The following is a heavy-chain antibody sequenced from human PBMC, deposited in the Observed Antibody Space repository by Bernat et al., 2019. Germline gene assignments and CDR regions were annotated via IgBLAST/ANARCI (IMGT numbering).Heavy chain of an antibody. CDR3: AKEPRPHIVATIFFDY. V-gene: IGHV3-30*02. J-gene: IGHJ4*02. CDR1: GFTFSTYG. CDR2: IQNDGSTK. D-gene: IGHD5-12*01. Sequence: QVQLVESGGGVVQPGTSLRLSCAASGFTFSTYGIHWVRQAPGKGLEWVAFIQNDGSTKYYPGPVKGRFTGSRDNSKNTVYLQMNSLRAEDTAVYYCAKEPRPHIVATIFFDYWGQGTLVTVSS.